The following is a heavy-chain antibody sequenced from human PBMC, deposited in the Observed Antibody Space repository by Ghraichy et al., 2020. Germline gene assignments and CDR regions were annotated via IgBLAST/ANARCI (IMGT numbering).Heavy chain of an antibody. CDR1: GFTFSSYG. V-gene: IGHV3-30*18. D-gene: IGHD3-3*01. Sequence: GGSLRLSCAASGFTFSSYGIHWVRQAPGKGLEWVAYISYDGSNRYSADSVKGRLTISRDNSKNTLYLQMNSLRAEDTAVYYCVKDNYDFWSGYGPSYYYGMDVWGQGTTVTVSS. J-gene: IGHJ6*02. CDR2: ISYDGSNR. CDR3: VKDNYDFWSGYGPSYYYGMDV.